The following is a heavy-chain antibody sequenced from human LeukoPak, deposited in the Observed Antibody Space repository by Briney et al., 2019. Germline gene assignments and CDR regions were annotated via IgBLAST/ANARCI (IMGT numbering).Heavy chain of an antibody. J-gene: IGHJ4*02. D-gene: IGHD3-10*01. V-gene: IGHV3-23*01. CDR3: AKYTSGTSYRGLDQ. CDR1: GLTVSSYA. CDR2: IIGSAVNT. Sequence: GGSLRLSCGASGLTVSSYAMSWVRQAPGKGLEWVSTIIGSAVNTYYADSVKGRFTISRDDSKNTVYLQMNSLRAGDTAVYSCAKYTSGTSYRGLDQWGQGTLVTVSS.